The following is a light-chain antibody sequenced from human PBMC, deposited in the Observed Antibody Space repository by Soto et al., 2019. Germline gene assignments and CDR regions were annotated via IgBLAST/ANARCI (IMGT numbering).Light chain of an antibody. CDR2: SSY. V-gene: IGLV1-44*01. J-gene: IGLJ1*01. CDR3: ASWDDSLIGYV. Sequence: QSVLTQPPSASGTPGQRVTISCSGSSSNIGSNSVSWYQQLPGTAPKLLIYSSYKRPSGVPDRFSGSKSGTSASLAISGLQSEDEADYYCASWDDSLIGYVFGTGTKVTVL. CDR1: SSNIGSNS.